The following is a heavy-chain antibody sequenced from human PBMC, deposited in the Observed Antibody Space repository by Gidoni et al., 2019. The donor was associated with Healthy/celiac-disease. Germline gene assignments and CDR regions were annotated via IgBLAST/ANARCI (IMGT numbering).Heavy chain of an antibody. CDR3: ARGWWELLGGFDL. V-gene: IGHV4-61*01. CDR2: IYYSGST. D-gene: IGHD1-26*01. Sequence: QVQLQESGPGLVKPSETLSLPCTVSGCSFSSGRYYWSWIRQPPGKGLEWIGYIYYSGSTNYNPSLKSRVTISVDTSKNQFSLKRSSVTAADTAGYYGARGWWELLGGFDLWGRGTLVTVSS. CDR1: GCSFSSGRYY. J-gene: IGHJ2*01.